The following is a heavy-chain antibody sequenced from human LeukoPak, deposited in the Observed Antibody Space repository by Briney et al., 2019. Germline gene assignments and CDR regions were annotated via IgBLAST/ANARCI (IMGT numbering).Heavy chain of an antibody. CDR2: MNPNSGNT. Sequence: SAVKVSRQPSRYTLTSYVIKWVRQATGKGLEWMAWMNPNSGNTGYAQKFHSRVTMTRNTSISTAYTELSSLTSEDPAVYYCARGLVGSSPYSWGQGTLVTVSS. CDR1: RYTLTSYV. J-gene: IGHJ4*02. D-gene: IGHD6-6*01. CDR3: ARGLVGSSPYS. V-gene: IGHV1-8*01.